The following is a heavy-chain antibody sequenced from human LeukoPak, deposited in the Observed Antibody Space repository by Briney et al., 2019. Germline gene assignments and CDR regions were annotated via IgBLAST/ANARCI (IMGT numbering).Heavy chain of an antibody. V-gene: IGHV3-23*01. CDR3: AKASGDRTYFDY. CDR1: GFTFSSYA. Sequence: GGSLRLSCAASGFTFSSYAMTWVRQAPGRGLEWVSAILGTRGGTYYTDSVKGRFTISRDNSKNTLYLQMNSLRAEDTAVYYCAKASGDRTYFDYWGQGTLVTVSS. J-gene: IGHJ4*02. CDR2: ILGTRGGT. D-gene: IGHD7-27*01.